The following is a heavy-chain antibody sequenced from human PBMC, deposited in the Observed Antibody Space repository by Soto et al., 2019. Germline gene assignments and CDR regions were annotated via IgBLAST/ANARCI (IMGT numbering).Heavy chain of an antibody. CDR3: AKGSSGWYYYYGMEV. CDR2: ISYDGSNK. V-gene: IGHV3-30*18. Sequence: GGSLRLSCAASGFTFSSYGMHWVRQAPGKGLEWVAVISYDGSNKYYADSVKGRFTISRDNSKNTLYLQMNSLRAEDTAVYYCAKGSSGWYYYYGMEVWGQGTTVTVSS. CDR1: GFTFSSYG. D-gene: IGHD6-19*01. J-gene: IGHJ6*02.